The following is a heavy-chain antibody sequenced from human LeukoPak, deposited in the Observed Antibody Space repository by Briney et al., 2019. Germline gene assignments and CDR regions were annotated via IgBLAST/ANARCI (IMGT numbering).Heavy chain of an antibody. CDR3: AREESGGYFDY. J-gene: IGHJ4*02. D-gene: IGHD2-8*02. CDR2: INPTGTST. V-gene: IGHV1-46*01. Sequence: ASVKVSCKASGYTFTDYYMHWVRQAPGQGLEWMGLINPTGTSTNYAQKFRGRVTMTRDTSTTTVYMELSSLRSEDTAVYYCAREESGGYFDYWGQGTLVTVSS. CDR1: GYTFTDYY.